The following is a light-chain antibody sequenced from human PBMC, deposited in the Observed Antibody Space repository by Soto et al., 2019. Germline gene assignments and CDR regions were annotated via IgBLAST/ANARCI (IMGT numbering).Light chain of an antibody. V-gene: IGLV2-14*01. Sequence: QSVLTQPASVSGSPGQSITISCTGTSSDVGGYNYVSWYQQHPGKAPKLMIYDVRNRPSGVSNRFSGSKSGNTASLTISGLQAVDEADYYCSSYTSSSTPYVFGTGTKVTGL. CDR3: SSYTSSSTPYV. CDR1: SSDVGGYNY. CDR2: DVR. J-gene: IGLJ1*01.